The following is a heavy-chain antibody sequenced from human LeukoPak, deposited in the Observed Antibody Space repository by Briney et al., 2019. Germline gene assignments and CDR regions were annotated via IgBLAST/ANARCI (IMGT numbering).Heavy chain of an antibody. CDR3: ARSTAHLDY. D-gene: IGHD2-21*02. CDR1: GFTFSSYA. J-gene: IGHJ4*02. V-gene: IGHV3-48*01. Sequence: GGSLRLSCAASGFTFSSYAMTWVRQAPGKGLEWVSSISGSGDTIYYADSVKGRFTISRDNAKNSLFLQMNSLRAEDTAVYYCARSTAHLDYWGQGTLVTVSS. CDR2: ISGSGDTI.